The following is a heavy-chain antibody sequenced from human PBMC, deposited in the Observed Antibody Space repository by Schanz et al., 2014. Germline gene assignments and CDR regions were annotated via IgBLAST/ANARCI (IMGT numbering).Heavy chain of an antibody. CDR2: ISGSGGNT. CDR1: GFTFRGYA. J-gene: IGHJ4*02. CDR3: AKNQYDDVDLSSFYFDF. Sequence: EVQLLESGGGLVQPGGSLRLSCAASGFTFRGYAMSWVRQAPGRGLEWVSIISGSGGNTYYADAVRGRFTISRDNSKTTVYLQMNSLRPEDTAIYYCAKNQYDDVDLSSFYFDFWGQGTLVTVSS. V-gene: IGHV3-23*01. D-gene: IGHD3-10*02.